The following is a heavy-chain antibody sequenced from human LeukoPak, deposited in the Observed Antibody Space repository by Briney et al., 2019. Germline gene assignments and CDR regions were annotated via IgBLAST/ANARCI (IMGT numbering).Heavy chain of an antibody. CDR1: GYTFTSYA. Sequence: ASVKVSCKASGYTFTSYAMHWVRQAPGQRLEWMGWINAGNGNTKYSQKFQGRVTITRDTSASTAYMELSSLRSEDTAVYYCARVAVGTIFGVVIIREFDYWGQGTLVTVSS. J-gene: IGHJ4*02. V-gene: IGHV1-3*01. CDR3: ARVAVGTIFGVVIIREFDY. CDR2: INAGNGNT. D-gene: IGHD3-3*01.